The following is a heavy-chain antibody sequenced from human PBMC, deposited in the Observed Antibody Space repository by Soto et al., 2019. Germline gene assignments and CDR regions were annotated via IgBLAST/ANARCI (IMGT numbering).Heavy chain of an antibody. CDR2: IIPIFGTA. D-gene: IGHD2-15*01. J-gene: IGHJ6*02. Sequence: QVQLVQSGAEVKKPGSSVKVSCKSSGGTFSTYAISWVRQAPGQGLEWMGGIIPIFGTANYAQKFQGRVTITADEASTPAYMEVISLRSEDRAVYYCAREEMVGETGSRTWQYDYAMAFWCQGTTVTVSS. CDR1: GGTFSTYA. V-gene: IGHV1-69*12. CDR3: AREEMVGETGSRTWQYDYAMAF.